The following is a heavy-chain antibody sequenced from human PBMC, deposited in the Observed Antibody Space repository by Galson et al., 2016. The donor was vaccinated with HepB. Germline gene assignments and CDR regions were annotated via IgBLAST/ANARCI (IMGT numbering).Heavy chain of an antibody. J-gene: IGHJ6*02. CDR2: IWYDGSNK. V-gene: IGHV3-33*03. D-gene: IGHD1-26*01. CDR3: AKGGELRGVYYYYGMDV. CDR1: GFTFSSYG. Sequence: SLRLSCAASGFTFSSYGMHWVRQAPGKGLEWVAVIWYDGSNKHYADSVKGRFTISRDNSKNTLYMQMNSLRAEDTAVYYCAKGGELRGVYYYYGMDVWGQGTTVTVSS.